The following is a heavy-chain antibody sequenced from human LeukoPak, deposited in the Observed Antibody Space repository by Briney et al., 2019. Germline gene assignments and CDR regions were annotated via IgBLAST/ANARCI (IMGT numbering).Heavy chain of an antibody. CDR1: GFTFSAYH. J-gene: IGHJ4*02. CDR2: ISTTGTTI. Sequence: GGSLRLSCAASGFTFSAYHINWVRQAPGKGLEWISYISTTGTTIHYADSVKGRFAISRDNAKSSRYLQMNSLRDEDTAVYYCARVWQDYSGVDYWGQGTLVTVSS. CDR3: ARVWQDYSGVDY. V-gene: IGHV3-48*02. D-gene: IGHD2-21*01.